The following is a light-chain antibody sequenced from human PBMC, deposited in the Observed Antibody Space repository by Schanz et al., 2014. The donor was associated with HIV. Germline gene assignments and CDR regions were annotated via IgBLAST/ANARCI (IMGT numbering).Light chain of an antibody. CDR2: EVS. V-gene: IGLV2-8*01. J-gene: IGLJ2*01. CDR3: QSYDTSLNVV. CDR1: SSDVGDYNY. Sequence: QSALTQPPSASGSPGQSVTISCTGTSSDVGDYNYVSWYQQHPGTAPKIMIYEVSKRPSGVPDRFSGSKSGNTASLTVSGLQAEDEGDYYCQSYDTSLNVVFGGGTKLTVL.